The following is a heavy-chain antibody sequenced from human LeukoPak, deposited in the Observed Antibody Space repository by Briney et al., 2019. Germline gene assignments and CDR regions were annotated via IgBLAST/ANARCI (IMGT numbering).Heavy chain of an antibody. Sequence: GGSLRLSCAASGFTFGSQVMRWVRQAPGKGLEWVSTISAGGATFYADSVKGRFTISRDNSKNTLYLQMDSLRAEDTAVYYCAREDYGGNLDYWGQGTLVTVSS. D-gene: IGHD4-23*01. CDR3: AREDYGGNLDY. V-gene: IGHV3-66*01. CDR2: ISAGGAT. CDR1: GFTFGSQV. J-gene: IGHJ4*02.